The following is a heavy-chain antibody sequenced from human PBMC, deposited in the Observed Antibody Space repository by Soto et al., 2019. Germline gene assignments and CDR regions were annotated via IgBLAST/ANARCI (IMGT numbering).Heavy chain of an antibody. D-gene: IGHD1-26*01. V-gene: IGHV3-30*18. Sequence: GSLRHSCVSSGFTFSNFGIHWVRQAPGKGLGWLAVVSYDEVNKFYADSVRGRFTISRDNSKDTVYLQINSLRRDDTAMYFCAKIMTEYSGVAIDHWGQGTLVTVSS. CDR2: VSYDEVNK. CDR3: AKIMTEYSGVAIDH. CDR1: GFTFSNFG. J-gene: IGHJ4*02.